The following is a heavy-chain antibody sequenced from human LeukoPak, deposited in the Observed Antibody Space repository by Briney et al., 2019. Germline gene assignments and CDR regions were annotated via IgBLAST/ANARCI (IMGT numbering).Heavy chain of an antibody. CDR2: INHSGST. J-gene: IGHJ5*02. D-gene: IGHD6-19*01. CDR3: AREKWLVRGHWFDP. V-gene: IGHV4-34*01. CDR1: GGSFSGYY. Sequence: SETLSLTCAVYGGSFSGYYWSWIRQPPGKGLEWIGEINHSGSTNYNPSLKSRVTISVDTSKNQFSLKLSSVTAADTAVYYCAREKWLVRGHWFDPWGQGTLVTVSS.